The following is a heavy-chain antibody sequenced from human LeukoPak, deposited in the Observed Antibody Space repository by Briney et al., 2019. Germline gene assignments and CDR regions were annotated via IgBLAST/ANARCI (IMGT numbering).Heavy chain of an antibody. Sequence: NPSETLSLTCTVSGGSISSSSYYWGWIRQPPGKGLKWIGSIYYSGSTYYNPSLKSRVTISVDTSKNQFSLKLSSVTAADTAVYYCARQQWLVRGLIDYWGQGTLVTVSS. CDR2: IYYSGST. J-gene: IGHJ4*02. D-gene: IGHD6-19*01. CDR3: ARQQWLVRGLIDY. V-gene: IGHV4-39*01. CDR1: GGSISSSSYY.